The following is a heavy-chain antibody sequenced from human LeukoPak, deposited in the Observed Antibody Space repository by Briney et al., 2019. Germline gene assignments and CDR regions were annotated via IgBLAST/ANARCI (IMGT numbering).Heavy chain of an antibody. V-gene: IGHV3-21*04. CDR1: GFTFSSYS. Sequence: GGPLRLSCAASGFTFSSYSMNWVRQAPGKGLEWVSSITSSSSYIYYADSVKGRFTISRDNSKNTLYLQMNSLRAEDTAVYYCARGAYCSSTSCYFTWGQGTLVTVSS. CDR2: ITSSSSYI. CDR3: ARGAYCSSTSCYFT. D-gene: IGHD2-2*01. J-gene: IGHJ5*02.